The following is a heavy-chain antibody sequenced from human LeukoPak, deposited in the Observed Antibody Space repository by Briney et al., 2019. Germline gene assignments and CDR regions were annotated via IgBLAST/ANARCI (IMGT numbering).Heavy chain of an antibody. J-gene: IGHJ5*02. V-gene: IGHV4-39*07. D-gene: IGHD2-2*02. CDR1: GGSISSGGYY. CDR2: INHSGST. Sequence: SETLSLTCTVSGGSISSGGYYWSWVRQHPGKGLEWIGEINHSGSTNYNPSLKSRVTISVDTSKNQFSLKLSSVTAADTAVYYCARGPLCSSTSCYTGRYRNWFDPWGQGTLVTVSS. CDR3: ARGPLCSSTSCYTGRYRNWFDP.